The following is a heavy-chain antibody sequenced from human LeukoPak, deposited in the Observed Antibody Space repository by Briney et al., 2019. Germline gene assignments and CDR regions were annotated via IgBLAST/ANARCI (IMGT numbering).Heavy chain of an antibody. CDR1: GFTFSSYE. CDR3: ARRYCSSTSCLLDY. V-gene: IGHV3-48*03. D-gene: IGHD2-2*01. Sequence: GGSLTLSCAASGFTFSSYEMNWVRQAPGKGLEWVSYISSTSGSTIYYADSVKGRFTISRDNAKSSLYLQMNSLRAEDTAVYYCARRYCSSTSCLLDYWGQGTLVTVSS. J-gene: IGHJ4*02. CDR2: ISSTSGSTI.